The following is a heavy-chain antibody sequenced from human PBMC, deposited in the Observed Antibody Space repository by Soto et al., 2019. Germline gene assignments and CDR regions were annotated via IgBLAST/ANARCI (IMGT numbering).Heavy chain of an antibody. D-gene: IGHD3-22*01. CDR1: GFTFSDYY. Sequence: XGSLRLSCAASGFTFSDYYMSWIRPAPGKGLEWVSYISSSVSTIYYADSVKGRFTISRDNAKNSLYLQMNSLRAEDTAVYYCARVDTYYYDSSGYYEGYYYYGMDVWGQGTTVTVPS. J-gene: IGHJ6*02. CDR3: ARVDTYYYDSSGYYEGYYYYGMDV. V-gene: IGHV3-11*01. CDR2: ISSSVSTI.